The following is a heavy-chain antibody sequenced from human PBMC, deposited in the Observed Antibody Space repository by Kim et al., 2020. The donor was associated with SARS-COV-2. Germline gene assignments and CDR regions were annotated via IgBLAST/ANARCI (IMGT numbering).Heavy chain of an antibody. Sequence: SETLSLTCTVSGGSISSSSYYWGWIRPPPGKGLEWIGSIYYSGSTYYNPSLKSRVTISVDTSKNQFSLKLSPVTAADTAVYYRASHAILNWFDPWGQGTLVTVSS. CDR1: GGSISSSSYY. J-gene: IGHJ5*02. CDR3: ASHAILNWFDP. CDR2: IYYSGST. V-gene: IGHV4-39*01. D-gene: IGHD3-3*01.